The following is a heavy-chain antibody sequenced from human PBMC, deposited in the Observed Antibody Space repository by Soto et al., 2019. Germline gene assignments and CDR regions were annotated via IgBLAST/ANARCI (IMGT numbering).Heavy chain of an antibody. CDR2: IGGGGVDT. CDR1: GFTFSNYA. V-gene: IGHV3-23*01. D-gene: IGHD4-17*01. J-gene: IGHJ4*02. CDR3: AKSLTNYGAYFDY. Sequence: GSLRLSCAASGFTFSNYAMSWVRQVPGKGLDWVSGIGGGGVDTYYSDSVKGRFTISRDNSKNTLYLQMNSLRTEDTAVYYCAKSLTNYGAYFDYWGQGTLVTVSS.